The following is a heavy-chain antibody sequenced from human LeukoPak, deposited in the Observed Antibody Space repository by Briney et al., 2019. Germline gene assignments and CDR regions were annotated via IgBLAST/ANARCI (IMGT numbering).Heavy chain of an antibody. CDR2: IWYDGSNK. Sequence: PGGSLRLSCAASGFTFSSYGMHWVRQAPGKGLEWVAVIWYDGSNKYYADSVKGRFTISRDNSKNTLYLQMNSLRAEDTAVYYCARDLGGTTSRFDYWGQGTPVTVSS. CDR1: GFTFSSYG. D-gene: IGHD1-7*01. CDR3: ARDLGGTTSRFDY. V-gene: IGHV3-33*01. J-gene: IGHJ4*02.